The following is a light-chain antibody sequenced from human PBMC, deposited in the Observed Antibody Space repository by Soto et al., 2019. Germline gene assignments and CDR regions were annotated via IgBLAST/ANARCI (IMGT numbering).Light chain of an antibody. J-gene: IGKJ5*01. Sequence: EIVLTQSPGTLSLSPGEGATLSCRASQTISSTYLAWYQQKPGQAPRLLIYSASTRATGIPDRFSGSGSGTDFTLTISSLQSEDFAVYYCQQYNNWPPRTFGQGTRLEIK. CDR2: SAS. CDR3: QQYNNWPPRT. CDR1: QTISSTY. V-gene: IGKV3D-15*01.